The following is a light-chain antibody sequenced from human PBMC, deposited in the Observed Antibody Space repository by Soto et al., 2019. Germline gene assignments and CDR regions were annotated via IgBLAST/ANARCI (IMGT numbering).Light chain of an antibody. CDR2: GAS. CDR1: QSVSSR. Sequence: EIVMTQSPATLSVPPGERATLYCRASQSVSSRLAWYHQKPGQSPRLLIYGASTRATGIPARFSGSGSGTEFTLTISRLQSEDFGLYYCHQYNNFWTFGQGAKVDIK. V-gene: IGKV3-15*01. J-gene: IGKJ1*01. CDR3: HQYNNFWT.